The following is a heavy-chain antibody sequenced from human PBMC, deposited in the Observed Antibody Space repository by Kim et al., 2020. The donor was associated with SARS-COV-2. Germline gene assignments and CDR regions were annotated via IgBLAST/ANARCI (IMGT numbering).Heavy chain of an antibody. V-gene: IGHV3-30*07. J-gene: IGHJ6*02. Sequence: VKGRFTISRDNSKNTLYLQMNSLRAEDTAVYYCARDRLIATTSYYYGMDVWGQGTTVTVSS. CDR3: ARDRLIATTSYYYGMDV. D-gene: IGHD1-26*01.